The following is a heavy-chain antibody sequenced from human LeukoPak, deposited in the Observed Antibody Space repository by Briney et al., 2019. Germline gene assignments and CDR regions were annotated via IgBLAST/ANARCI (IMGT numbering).Heavy chain of an antibody. Sequence: SETLSLTCAVYGGSFSGYYWSWIRQPPGKGLEWIGEINHSGSTNYNPSLKSRVTISVDTSKNQFSLKLSSVTAADTAVYYCASLNMVRGVINTNCYYYYMDVWGKGTTVTISS. J-gene: IGHJ6*03. D-gene: IGHD3-10*01. CDR3: ASLNMVRGVINTNCYYYYMDV. CDR1: GGSFSGYY. CDR2: INHSGST. V-gene: IGHV4-34*01.